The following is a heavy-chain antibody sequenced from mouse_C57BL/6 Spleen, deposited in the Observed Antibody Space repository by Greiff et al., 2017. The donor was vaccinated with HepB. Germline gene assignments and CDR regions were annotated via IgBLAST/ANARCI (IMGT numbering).Heavy chain of an antibody. V-gene: IGHV3-6*01. CDR3: AREDYGSTLYFDY. Sequence: DVQLQESGPGLVKPSQSLSLTCSVTGYSITSGYYWNWIRQFPGNKLEWMGYISYDGSNNYNPSLKNRISITRDTSKNQFFLKLNSVTTEDTATYYCAREDYGSTLYFDYWGQGTTLTVSS. D-gene: IGHD1-1*01. CDR1: GYSITSGYY. CDR2: ISYDGSN. J-gene: IGHJ2*01.